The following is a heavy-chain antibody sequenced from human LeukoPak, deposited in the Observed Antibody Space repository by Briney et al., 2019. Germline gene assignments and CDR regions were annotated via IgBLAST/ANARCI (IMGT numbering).Heavy chain of an antibody. CDR1: GFTFDDYA. D-gene: IGHD6-13*01. V-gene: IGHV3-23*01. CDR3: ASGIAAALYYFDY. J-gene: IGHJ4*02. Sequence: GGSLRLSCEASGFTFDDYAMSWVRQAPGKGLEWVSAISGSGGSTYYADSVKGRFTISRDNSKNTLYLQMNSLRAEDTAVYYCASGIAAALYYFDYWGQGTLVTVSS. CDR2: ISGSGGST.